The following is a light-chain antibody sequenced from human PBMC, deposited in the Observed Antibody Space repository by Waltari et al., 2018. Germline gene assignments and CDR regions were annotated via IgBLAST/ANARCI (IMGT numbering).Light chain of an antibody. Sequence: SYELTQAPSLSVSPGQTASITCSGEKLGDKYASWYQQKPGQSPLLVIYQDNKRPSGIPERISGSNSVNTATLTISGTQASDEGDYYCKAWDRGTVVFGGGTKLTVL. V-gene: IGLV3-1*01. CDR1: KLGDKY. CDR3: KAWDRGTVV. CDR2: QDN. J-gene: IGLJ2*01.